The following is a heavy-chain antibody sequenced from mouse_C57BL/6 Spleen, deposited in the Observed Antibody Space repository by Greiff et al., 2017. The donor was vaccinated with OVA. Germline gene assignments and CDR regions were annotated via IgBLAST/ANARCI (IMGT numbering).Heavy chain of an antibody. V-gene: IGHV1-52*01. CDR1: GYTFTSYW. Sequence: QVQLKQPGAELVRPGSSVKLSCKASGYTFTSYWMHWVKQRPIQGLEWIGNIDPSDSETHYNQKFKDKATLTVDKSSSTAYMQLSSLTSEDSAVYYCARRGDGSSRYWYFDVWGTGTTVTVSS. D-gene: IGHD1-1*01. CDR3: ARRGDGSSRYWYFDV. J-gene: IGHJ1*03. CDR2: IDPSDSET.